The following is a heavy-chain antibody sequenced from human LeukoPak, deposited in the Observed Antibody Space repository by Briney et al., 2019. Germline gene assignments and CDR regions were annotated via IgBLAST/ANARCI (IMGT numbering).Heavy chain of an antibody. CDR2: IYYSGST. D-gene: IGHD5-18*01. CDR1: GGSLSSYY. CDR3: ARWSGYSYGLDY. J-gene: IGHJ4*02. Sequence: SETLSLTCTVSGGSLSSYYWSWIRQPPGKGLEWIGYIYYSGSTNYNPSLKSRVTISVDTSKNQFSLKLSSVTAADTAVYYCARWSGYSYGLDYWGQGTLVTVSS. V-gene: IGHV4-59*12.